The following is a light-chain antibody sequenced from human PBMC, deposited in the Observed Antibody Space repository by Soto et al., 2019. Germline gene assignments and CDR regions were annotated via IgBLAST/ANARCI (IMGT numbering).Light chain of an antibody. J-gene: IGLJ3*02. V-gene: IGLV1-40*03. Sequence: QAVVTQPPSVSGAPGQRVTISCTGSSSNFGANYDVHWYQHLPGAAPKLLIYDNNNRPSGVPDRFSGSRSGASASLAITGLQAEDEADYYCQSYDTSLTHWVFGGGTQLTVL. CDR2: DNN. CDR3: QSYDTSLTHWV. CDR1: SSNFGANYD.